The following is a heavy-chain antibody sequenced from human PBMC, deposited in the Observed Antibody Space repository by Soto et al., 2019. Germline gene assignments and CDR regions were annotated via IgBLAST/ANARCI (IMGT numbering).Heavy chain of an antibody. CDR3: ARLSTSAGRRDLAC. V-gene: IGHV3-7*01. CDR2: MNQDGSES. CDR1: GFSLSRYW. Sequence: EVQLVESGGGLVQPGGSLRLSCAASGFSLSRYWMSWVRQAPGKGLEWVANMNQDGSESDYVGSVKGRFTFTRDNAKNSLYLQMNSLRAEDTAVYYCARLSTSAGRRDLACWGQGTLVTVSS. J-gene: IGHJ4*02.